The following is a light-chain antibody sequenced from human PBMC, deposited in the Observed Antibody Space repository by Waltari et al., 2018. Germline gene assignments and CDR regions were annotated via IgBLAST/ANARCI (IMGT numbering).Light chain of an antibody. CDR2: DDS. CDR3: QVWDSSSDHPVV. J-gene: IGLJ2*01. CDR1: NIGSKS. V-gene: IGLV3-21*03. Sequence: SYVLTQPPSVSVAPGKTARITCGGKNIGSKSVHWYQQKPGQAPVLVVYDDSDRPSGIPERFSGSHSGNTATLTISRVEAGDEADYYCQVWDSSSDHPVVFGGGTKLTVL.